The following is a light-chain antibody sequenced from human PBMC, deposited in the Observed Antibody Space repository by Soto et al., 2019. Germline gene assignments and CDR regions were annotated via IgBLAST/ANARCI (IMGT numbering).Light chain of an antibody. CDR1: SRDVGSYNL. CDR3: CSYAGSSTLYV. CDR2: EVS. Sequence: QFVLTPPASLFWASGPAITISRPGTSRDVGSYNLVSWYQQHPGKAPKLMIYEVSKRPSGVSNRFSGSKSGNTASLTVSGLQAEDEADYYCCSYAGSSTLYVFGTGTKVTVL. J-gene: IGLJ1*01. V-gene: IGLV2-23*02.